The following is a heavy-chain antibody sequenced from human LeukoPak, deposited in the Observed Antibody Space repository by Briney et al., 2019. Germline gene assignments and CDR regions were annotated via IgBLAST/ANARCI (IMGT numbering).Heavy chain of an antibody. CDR1: GFTFISYA. J-gene: IGHJ4*02. V-gene: IGHV3-15*01. CDR2: IKSKTDGGTT. Sequence: NAGGSLRLTCAASGFTFISYAMSWVRQAPGKGLEWVGRIKSKTDGGTTDYAAPVKGRFTISRDDSKNTLYLQMNSLKTEDTAVYYCTTDWEMRYSSGLRFDYWGQGTLVTVSS. D-gene: IGHD6-19*01. CDR3: TTDWEMRYSSGLRFDY.